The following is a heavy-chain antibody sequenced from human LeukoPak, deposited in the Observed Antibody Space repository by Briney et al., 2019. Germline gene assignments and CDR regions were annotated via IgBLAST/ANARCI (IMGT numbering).Heavy chain of an antibody. V-gene: IGHV1-69*05. J-gene: IGHJ1*01. Sequence: GSSVKVSCKASGGTFSSYAISWVRQAPGQGLEWMGGIIPIFGTANYAQKFQGRVTITTDESTSTAYMKLSSLRSEDTAVYYCARDPDYGDYTEYFQHWGQGTLVTVSS. CDR3: ARDPDYGDYTEYFQH. CDR1: GGTFSSYA. CDR2: IIPIFGTA. D-gene: IGHD4-17*01.